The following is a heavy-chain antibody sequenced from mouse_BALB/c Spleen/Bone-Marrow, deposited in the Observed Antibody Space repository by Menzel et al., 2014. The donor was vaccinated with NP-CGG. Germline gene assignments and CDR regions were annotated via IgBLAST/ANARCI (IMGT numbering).Heavy chain of an antibody. J-gene: IGHJ2*01. CDR1: GYTFSSYW. D-gene: IGHD2-14*01. V-gene: IGHV1-9*01. Sequence: QVQLQQSGAELMKPGASVKISCKATGYTFSSYWIEWVKQRPGHGLEWIGEILPGSGTTNYNEKFKGKAKFTADTSSNTAYMQLSSLTSEDSAVYYCARGTYRYYFDYWGQGTTLTVSS. CDR3: ARGTYRYYFDY. CDR2: ILPGSGTT.